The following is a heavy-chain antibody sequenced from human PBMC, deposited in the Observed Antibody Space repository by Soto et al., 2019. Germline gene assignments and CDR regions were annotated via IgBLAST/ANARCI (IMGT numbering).Heavy chain of an antibody. Sequence: EVQLVESGGGLVQPGRSLRLSCAASGFTFDDYAMHWVRQGPGKGLEWVSGISYNSGNVGYADSVKGRFTISRDTARNSLDLQTNSLTAGHTAVYYCANASTRGYNYGDLDYWGQGILVTVSS. J-gene: IGHJ4*02. CDR3: ANASTRGYNYGDLDY. CDR1: GFTFDDYA. D-gene: IGHD5-18*01. CDR2: ISYNSGNV. V-gene: IGHV3-9*01.